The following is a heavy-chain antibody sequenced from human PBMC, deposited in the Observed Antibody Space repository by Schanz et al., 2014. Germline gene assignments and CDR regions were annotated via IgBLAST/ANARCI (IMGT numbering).Heavy chain of an antibody. J-gene: IGHJ1*01. Sequence: QVQLAQSGAEVKKPGSSMTVSCKASGGTFNSYTINWVRQAPGQGPEFMGWISTFRNEDTNSAQRFQGRLTMTTDTSTSAAYMELSSLRSDDTAVYYCARGFDFWDRWGQGTLVIVSS. V-gene: IGHV1-18*01. CDR2: ISTFRNEDT. CDR3: ARGFDFWDR. D-gene: IGHD3-3*01. CDR1: GGTFNSYT.